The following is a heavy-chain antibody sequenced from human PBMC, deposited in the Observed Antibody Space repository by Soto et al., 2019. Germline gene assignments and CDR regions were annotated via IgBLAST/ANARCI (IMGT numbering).Heavy chain of an antibody. J-gene: IGHJ4*02. V-gene: IGHV4-34*01. CDR2: INHSGST. CDR1: GGSFSGYY. D-gene: IGHD4-17*01. CDR3: ARDNTTGLVDY. Sequence: QVQLQQWGAGLLKPSETLSLTCAVYGGSFSGYYWTWIRQPPGTGLEWIGEINHSGSTNFNPSLKSRVTISVDTSTNQFSLKLTSVTAADPAVYYCARDNTTGLVDYWGQGIVVTVSS.